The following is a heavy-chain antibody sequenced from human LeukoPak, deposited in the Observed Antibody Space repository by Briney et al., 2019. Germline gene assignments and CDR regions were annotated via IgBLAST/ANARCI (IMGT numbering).Heavy chain of an antibody. CDR1: GGSISSGDYY. V-gene: IGHV4-30-4*01. CDR2: IYYSGST. D-gene: IGHD5-12*01. CDR3: ARHEVDIVALDY. Sequence: SETLSLTCTVSGGSISSGDYYWSWIRQPPGKGLEWIGYIYYSGSTYYNPSLKSRVTISVDTSKNQFSLKLSSVTAADTAVYYCARHEVDIVALDYWGQGTLVTVSS. J-gene: IGHJ4*02.